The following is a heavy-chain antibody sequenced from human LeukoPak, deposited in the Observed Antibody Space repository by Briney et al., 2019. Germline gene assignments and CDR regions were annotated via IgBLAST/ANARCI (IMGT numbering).Heavy chain of an antibody. J-gene: IGHJ4*02. CDR2: INSDGSST. V-gene: IGHV3-74*01. CDR1: GCTFSSYW. Sequence: GGSLRLSCAASGCTFSSYWMHWVRQAPGKGLVWVSRINSDGSSTSYADSVKGRFTISRENDKNTLYLQMNSLRAEDTAVYYCAGPGSGSYFDYWGQGTLVTVSS. CDR3: AGPGSGSYFDY. D-gene: IGHD1-26*01.